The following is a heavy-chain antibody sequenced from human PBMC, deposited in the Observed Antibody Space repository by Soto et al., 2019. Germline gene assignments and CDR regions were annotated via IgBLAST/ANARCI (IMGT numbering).Heavy chain of an antibody. CDR1: GFTFNIYG. V-gene: IGHV3-30*18. J-gene: IGHJ5*02. Sequence: QPGGSLRLSCAASGFTFNIYGMHWVRQAPGKGLEWVAVISYDGSNKYYADSVKGRFTVSRDNSKNTLYLQMNSLRAEDTAVYYCAKAGSYCSSTSCSAYNWFDPWGQGTLVTVSS. CDR3: AKAGSYCSSTSCSAYNWFDP. D-gene: IGHD2-2*01. CDR2: ISYDGSNK.